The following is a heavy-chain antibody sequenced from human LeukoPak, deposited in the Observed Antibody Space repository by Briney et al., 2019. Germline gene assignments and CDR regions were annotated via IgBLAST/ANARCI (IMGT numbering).Heavy chain of an antibody. V-gene: IGHV1-2*02. J-gene: IGHJ4*02. Sequence: ASVKVSCKTSGYTFTDNYIHWVRQAPGQGLEWMGWINPNSGGTSFSQKFKGRVTMTGDTSISTAYMEPSRLRSDDTAMYFCVRGGTVVVVGIRGILYDYWGQGTLVTVSS. CDR3: VRGGTVVVVGIRGILYDY. D-gene: IGHD3-10*01. CDR2: INPNSGGT. CDR1: GYTFTDNY.